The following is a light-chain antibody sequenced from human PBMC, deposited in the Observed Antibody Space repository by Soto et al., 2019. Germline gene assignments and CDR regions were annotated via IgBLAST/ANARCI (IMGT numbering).Light chain of an antibody. CDR2: WAS. J-gene: IGKJ1*01. CDR3: QQYYSTPRT. V-gene: IGKV4-1*01. CDR1: QSVLYSSNNKNY. Sequence: DIVMTQSPDSLAVSLSERATINCKSSQSVLYSSNNKNYLAWYQQKPGQPPKLLIFWASSRKSGVPDRFSGSGSGTDFTLTISSLQAEDVAVYYCQQYYSTPRTFGQGTKVEIK.